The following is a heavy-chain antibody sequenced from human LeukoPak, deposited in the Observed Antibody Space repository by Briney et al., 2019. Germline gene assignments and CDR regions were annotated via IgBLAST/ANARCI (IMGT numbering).Heavy chain of an antibody. CDR3: ARLHGVLYIDY. V-gene: IGHV3-53*01. Sequence: GGSLRLSCEASGFTVSSNYMSWVRQAPGKGLEWVSVIYSGGSTYYADSVKGRFTISRDNSKNTLYLQINSLRAEDTAVYYCARLHGVLYIDYWGQGTLVTVSS. CDR2: IYSGGST. J-gene: IGHJ4*02. CDR1: GFTVSSNY. D-gene: IGHD3-10*01.